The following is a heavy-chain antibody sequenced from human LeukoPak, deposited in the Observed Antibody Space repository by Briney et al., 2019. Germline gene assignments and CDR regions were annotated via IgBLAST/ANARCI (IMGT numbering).Heavy chain of an antibody. D-gene: IGHD6-13*01. CDR1: GFTFSSYA. CDR3: ARFIAAPYYFDY. V-gene: IGHV3-30*04. CDR2: ISYDGSNK. J-gene: IGHJ4*02. Sequence: GGSLRLSCAASGFTFSSYAMHWVRQAPGKGLEWVAVISYDGSNKYYADSVKGRFTISGDNSKNTLYLQMNSLRAEDTAVYYCARFIAAPYYFDYWGRGTLVTVSS.